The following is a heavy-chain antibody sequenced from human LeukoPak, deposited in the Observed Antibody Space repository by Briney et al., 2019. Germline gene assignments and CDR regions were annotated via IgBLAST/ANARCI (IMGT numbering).Heavy chain of an antibody. CDR1: GGSISSYY. Sequence: SETLSLTCTVSGGSISSYYWSWIRQPPGKGLEWIGHIYYSGSTNYNPSLKSRVTISVDTSKNQFSLRLSSVTAADTAVYYCARVTGYMIEDYFDYWGQGTLVTVSS. V-gene: IGHV4-59*01. D-gene: IGHD3-22*01. CDR2: IYYSGST. CDR3: ARVTGYMIEDYFDY. J-gene: IGHJ4*02.